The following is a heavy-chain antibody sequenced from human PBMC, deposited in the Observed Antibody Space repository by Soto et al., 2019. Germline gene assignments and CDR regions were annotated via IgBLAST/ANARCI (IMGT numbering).Heavy chain of an antibody. V-gene: IGHV4-59*01. CDR3: ARSVAVPGAHTEC. Sequence: SETLSLTCSVSGGSISGSYWSWIRQSPGKGLEWLGYVYYTVSTNYSPSLRSRVSISVDTSKNEFSLRLSSVTAADTAVYFCARSVAVPGAHTECWGERTKVSASS. CDR2: VYYTVST. J-gene: IGHJ4*02. D-gene: IGHD6-19*01. CDR1: GGSISGSY.